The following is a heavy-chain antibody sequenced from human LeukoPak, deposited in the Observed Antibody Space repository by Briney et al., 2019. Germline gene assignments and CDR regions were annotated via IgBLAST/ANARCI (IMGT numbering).Heavy chain of an antibody. J-gene: IGHJ1*01. CDR3: AKTPGGYDFWSSAEYFQH. Sequence: GGSLRLSCAAPGFTFSSYGMHWVRQAPGKGLEWVAVISYDGSNKYYADSVKGRFTISRDNSKSTLYLQMNSLRAEDTAVYYCAKTPGGYDFWSSAEYFQHWGQGTLVTVSS. V-gene: IGHV3-30*18. CDR1: GFTFSSYG. D-gene: IGHD3-3*01. CDR2: ISYDGSNK.